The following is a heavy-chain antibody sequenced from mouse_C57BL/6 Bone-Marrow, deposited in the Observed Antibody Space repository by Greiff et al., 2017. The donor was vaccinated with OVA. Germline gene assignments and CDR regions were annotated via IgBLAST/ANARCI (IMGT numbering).Heavy chain of an antibody. V-gene: IGHV1-81*01. D-gene: IGHD1-1*01. CDR2: IYPRSGNT. CDR3: ARGGITTEDFDV. Sequence: VKLQQSGAELARPGASVKLSCKASGHTFTSYGISWVKQRTGQGLEWIGEIYPRSGNTYYNEKFKGKATLTADKSSSTAYMELRSLTSEDSAVYFCARGGITTEDFDVWGTGTTVTVSS. CDR1: GHTFTSYG. J-gene: IGHJ1*03.